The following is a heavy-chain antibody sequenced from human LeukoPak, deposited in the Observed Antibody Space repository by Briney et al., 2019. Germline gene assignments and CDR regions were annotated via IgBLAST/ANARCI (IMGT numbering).Heavy chain of an antibody. D-gene: IGHD2-21*01. CDR1: GFCFSSHW. V-gene: IGHV3-74*01. J-gene: IGHJ4*02. CDR3: ASFGISWRSSY. Sequence: GGSLRLSCAAYGFCFSSHWVHWVRQAPGKGLVWVSRISDDGSYTSNVDSVKGRFTISRDNDNNMLYLHMNSLRAEDTAVYYCASFGISWRSSYWGQGTLVTVSS. CDR2: ISDDGSYT.